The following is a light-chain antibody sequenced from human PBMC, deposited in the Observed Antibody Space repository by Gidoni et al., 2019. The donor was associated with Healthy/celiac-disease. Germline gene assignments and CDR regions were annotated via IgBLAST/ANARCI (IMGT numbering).Light chain of an antibody. V-gene: IGLV1-40*01. J-gene: IGLJ1*01. CDR2: GNS. Sequence: QSVLTQPPSVSGAPGQRVTISCTGSSSNIGAGYDVHWYQQLPGTAPKLLIYGNSNRPSGVPDRFSGSKSGTSASLAITGLQAEDEADYYCQSYDSSCGSYVFGTGTKVTVL. CDR1: SSNIGAGYD. CDR3: QSYDSSCGSYV.